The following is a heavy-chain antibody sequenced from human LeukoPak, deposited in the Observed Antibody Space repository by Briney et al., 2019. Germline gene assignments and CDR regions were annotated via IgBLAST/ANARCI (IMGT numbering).Heavy chain of an antibody. J-gene: IGHJ4*02. CDR3: ARDSPITGTYLWFFDY. D-gene: IGHD5/OR15-5a*01. V-gene: IGHV3-74*01. CDR1: GFTFSAYW. CDR2: INGDGSST. Sequence: PGGSLRLSCAASGFTFSAYWMHWVRQLPGKGLVWVSRINGDGSSTNYADSVKGRLTISRDNAKNTLYLQMNSLRAEDTAIYYCARDSPITGTYLWFFDYWGQGALVTVSS.